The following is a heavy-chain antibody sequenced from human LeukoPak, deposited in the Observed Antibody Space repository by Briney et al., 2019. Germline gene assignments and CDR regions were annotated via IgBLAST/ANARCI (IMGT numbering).Heavy chain of an antibody. D-gene: IGHD1-1*01. J-gene: IGHJ4*02. CDR1: GYTFTSYG. CDR2: ISANNGDT. V-gene: IGHV1-18*01. Sequence: WASVKVSCTASGYTFTSYGISWVRQAPGQGLEWMGWISANNGDTDYPPKLQDRVTMTTDTYTSTAYMELRSLRSDDTAMYYCARESHETREDYWGQGTLVIVSS. CDR3: ARESHETREDY.